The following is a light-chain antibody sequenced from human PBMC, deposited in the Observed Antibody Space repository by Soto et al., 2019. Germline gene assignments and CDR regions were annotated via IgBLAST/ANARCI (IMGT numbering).Light chain of an antibody. V-gene: IGKV1-39*01. CDR1: QSISNY. CDR2: TTS. J-gene: IGKJ1*01. CDR3: QQGYNSPT. Sequence: DIQMTQSPSSLSASVGDRVTITCRASQSISNYLNWYQQKPGKAPKLLIYTTSSLQSGVPSRFSGSGSGTDFTLTISSLQPEDFATYYCQQGYNSPTFGQGTKVEIK.